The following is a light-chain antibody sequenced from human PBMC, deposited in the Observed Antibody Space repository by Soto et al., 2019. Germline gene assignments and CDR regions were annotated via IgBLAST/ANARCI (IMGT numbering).Light chain of an antibody. CDR1: SSNIGAGYD. CDR3: QSYDSSLSGSGV. CDR2: GNS. J-gene: IGLJ2*01. Sequence: QSVLTQPPSVSGAPGQRVTISCTGSSSNIGAGYDVHWYQQLPGTAPKLLIYGNSNRPSGVPDRFSGSKSGTSASLAITGLQAEDEADYYCQSYDSSLSGSGVFGGGTKLIGL. V-gene: IGLV1-40*01.